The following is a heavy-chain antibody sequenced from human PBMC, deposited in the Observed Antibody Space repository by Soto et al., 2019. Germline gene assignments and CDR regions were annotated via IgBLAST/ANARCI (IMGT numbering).Heavy chain of an antibody. CDR3: ARSVAVPGAHLDY. CDR2: VYYTGST. Sequence: SETLSLTCSVSGGSISGSYWSWIRQSPGKGLEWLGYVYYTGSTNYSPSLRSRVSISVDTSKNEFSLRLSSVTAADTAVYFCARSVAVPGAHLDYWGQGTQVTVSA. CDR1: GGSISGSY. D-gene: IGHD6-19*01. J-gene: IGHJ4*02. V-gene: IGHV4-59*01.